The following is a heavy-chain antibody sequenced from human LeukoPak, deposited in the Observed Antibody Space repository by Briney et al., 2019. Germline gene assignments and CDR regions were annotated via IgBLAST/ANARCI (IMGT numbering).Heavy chain of an antibody. D-gene: IGHD1-14*01. CDR2: ISGSGGST. V-gene: IGHV3-23*01. CDR1: GFTFSDYY. CDR3: AKGYPLWSFDI. Sequence: GGSLRLSCAASGFTFSDYYMSWIRQAPGKGLEWVSAISGSGGSTYYADSVKGRFTISRDNSKNTLYLQMNSLRAEDTAVYYCAKGYPLWSFDIWGQGTMVTVSS. J-gene: IGHJ3*02.